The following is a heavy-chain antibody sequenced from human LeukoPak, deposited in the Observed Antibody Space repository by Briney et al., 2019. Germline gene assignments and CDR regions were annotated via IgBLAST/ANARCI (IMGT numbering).Heavy chain of an antibody. V-gene: IGHV4-59*01. CDR3: ARVSCSGGSCYRVDY. CDR1: GGPISSYY. Sequence: SETLSLTCTVSGGPISSYYWSWIRQPPGKGLEWIGYTYYSGSTNYNPALKSRVTISVDTSKSQFSLKLSSVTAADTAVYYCARVSCSGGSCYRVDYWGQGTLVTVSS. D-gene: IGHD2-15*01. CDR2: TYYSGST. J-gene: IGHJ4*02.